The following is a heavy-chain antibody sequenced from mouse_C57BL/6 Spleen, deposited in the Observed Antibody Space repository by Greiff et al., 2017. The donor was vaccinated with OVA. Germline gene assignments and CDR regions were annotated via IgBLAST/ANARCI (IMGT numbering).Heavy chain of an antibody. Sequence: QVQLQQPGAELVRPGSSVKLSCKASGYTFTSYWMHWVKQRPIQGLEWIGNIDPSDSDTHYNQKFKDKATLTVDKSSSTAYMQLSSLTSEDSAVYYCARWTTTAVARDYWGQGTTLTVSS. D-gene: IGHD1-1*01. V-gene: IGHV1-52*01. CDR3: ARWTTTAVARDY. CDR2: IDPSDSDT. CDR1: GYTFTSYW. J-gene: IGHJ2*01.